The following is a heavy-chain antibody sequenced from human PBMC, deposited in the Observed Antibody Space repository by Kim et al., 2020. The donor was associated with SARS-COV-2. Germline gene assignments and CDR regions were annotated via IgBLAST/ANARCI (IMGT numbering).Heavy chain of an antibody. J-gene: IGHJ4*02. CDR3: AKDSAASSRLSFFDY. D-gene: IGHD6-13*01. Sequence: GDFVKGRFTISRDNSKNALFLQMSSLRAEDTALYYCAKDSAASSRLSFFDYWGQGTLVTVSS. V-gene: IGHV3-23*02.